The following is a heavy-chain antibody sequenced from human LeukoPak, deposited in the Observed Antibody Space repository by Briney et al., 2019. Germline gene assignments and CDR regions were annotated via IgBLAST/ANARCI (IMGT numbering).Heavy chain of an antibody. Sequence: PGGSLRLSCAASGFTFSSYSMNWVRQAPGKGLEWVSSISSSSSYIYYADSVKGRFTISRDNAKNSLYLQMNSLRAEDTAVYYRARDVPGTTVASRPFDYWGQGTLVTVSS. D-gene: IGHD1-7*01. J-gene: IGHJ4*02. CDR2: ISSSSSYI. CDR1: GFTFSSYS. V-gene: IGHV3-21*01. CDR3: ARDVPGTTVASRPFDY.